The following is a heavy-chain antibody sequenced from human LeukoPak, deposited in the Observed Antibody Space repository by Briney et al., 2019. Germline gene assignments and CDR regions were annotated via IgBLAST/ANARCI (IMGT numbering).Heavy chain of an antibody. CDR1: GDSISSGGYY. D-gene: IGHD3-22*01. CDR3: ARGRDSSGYNWFDP. CDR2: IYYSGDT. J-gene: IGHJ5*02. V-gene: IGHV4-31*03. Sequence: SQTLSLTCTVSGDSISSGGYYWSWIRQHPGKGLEWIGYIYYSGDTYYNPSLKSRIIISMDTSKNQFSLKLSSVTVADTAVYYCARGRDSSGYNWFDPWGQGTLVTVSS.